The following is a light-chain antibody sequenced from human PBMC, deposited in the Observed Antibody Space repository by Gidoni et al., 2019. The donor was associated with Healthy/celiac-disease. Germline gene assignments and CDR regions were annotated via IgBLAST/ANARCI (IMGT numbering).Light chain of an antibody. Sequence: ELTPAPSVSVALGQTVRITCQGDSLRSYYASWYQQKPGQAPVLVIYGKNNRPSGIPDRFSGSSSGNTASLTITGAQAEDEADYYCNSRDSSGNVVFGGGTKLTVL. CDR2: GKN. CDR1: SLRSYY. V-gene: IGLV3-19*01. CDR3: NSRDSSGNVV. J-gene: IGLJ2*01.